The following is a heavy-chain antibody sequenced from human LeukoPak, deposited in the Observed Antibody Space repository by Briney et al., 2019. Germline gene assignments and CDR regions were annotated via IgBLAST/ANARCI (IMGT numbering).Heavy chain of an antibody. D-gene: IGHD3-22*01. CDR3: ARGAQWLDY. J-gene: IGHJ4*02. V-gene: IGHV3-21*01. Sequence: GGSLRLSCTASGFTFSSYGMNSVRQAPGKGLEWVSSIRSTSDYIYYADSVKGRFTIYRDNAKNSLYLQMNSLRAEDTAVYYCARGAQWLDYRGEGTLVTVSS. CDR2: IRSTSDYI. CDR1: GFTFSSYG.